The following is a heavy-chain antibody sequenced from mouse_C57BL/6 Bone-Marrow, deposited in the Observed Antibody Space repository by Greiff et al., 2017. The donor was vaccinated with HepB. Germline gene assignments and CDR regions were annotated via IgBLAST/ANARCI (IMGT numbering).Heavy chain of an antibody. V-gene: IGHV1-50*01. CDR3: ARRQLRLLDAMDY. CDR1: GYTFTSYW. J-gene: IGHJ4*01. CDR2: IDPSDSYT. Sequence: VQLQQPGAELVKPGASVKLSCKASGYTFTSYWMQWVKQRPGQGLEWIGEIDPSDSYTNYNQKFKGKATLTVDTSSSTAYMQLSSLTSEDSAVYYCARRQLRLLDAMDYWGQGTSVTVSS. D-gene: IGHD3-2*02.